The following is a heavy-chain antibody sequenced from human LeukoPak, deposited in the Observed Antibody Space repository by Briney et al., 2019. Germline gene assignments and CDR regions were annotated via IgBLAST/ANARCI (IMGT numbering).Heavy chain of an antibody. CDR2: IYYSGST. D-gene: IGHD2-8*01. CDR1: GYSISSGYY. Sequence: ASETLSLTCTVSGYSISSGYYWGWIRQPPGKGLEWIGSIYYSGSTYYNPSLKSRVTISLDTSKNQFSLKLNSVTAADTAVYYCARGGVLYYAGVWGKGTTVTVSS. CDR3: ARGGVLYYAGV. V-gene: IGHV4-38-2*02. J-gene: IGHJ6*04.